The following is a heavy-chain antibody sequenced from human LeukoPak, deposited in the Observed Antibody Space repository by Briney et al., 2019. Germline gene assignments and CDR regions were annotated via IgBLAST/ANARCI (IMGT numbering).Heavy chain of an antibody. CDR1: GFTFSTYG. Sequence: QPGGSLRLSCAASGFTFSTYGMHWVRQAPGKGLEWVAFIRYDGNNKNYADSVKGRFTISRDNSKNTLYLQMNSLRPEDTAAYYCAKDLGPYGSYYFDYWGQGTLVTVSS. V-gene: IGHV3-30*02. CDR2: IRYDGNNK. CDR3: AKDLGPYGSYYFDY. J-gene: IGHJ4*02. D-gene: IGHD1-26*01.